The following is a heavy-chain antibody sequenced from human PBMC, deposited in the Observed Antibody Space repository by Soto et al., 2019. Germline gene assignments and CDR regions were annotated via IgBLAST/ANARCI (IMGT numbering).Heavy chain of an antibody. CDR3: ARDEEARPYFYGMDV. J-gene: IGHJ6*02. CDR1: GFTFSTYS. D-gene: IGHD6-6*01. V-gene: IGHV3-21*01. Sequence: GGSLRLSCAASGFTFSTYSMNWFRQAPGKGLEWVSSITSSSSYIYHADSVKGRFTISRDNAKNSLYLQMNSLRAEDTAVYYCARDEEARPYFYGMDVWGQGTTVTVSS. CDR2: ITSSSSYI.